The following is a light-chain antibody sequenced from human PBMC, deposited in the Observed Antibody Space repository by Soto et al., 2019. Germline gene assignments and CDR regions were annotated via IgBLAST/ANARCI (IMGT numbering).Light chain of an antibody. J-gene: IGKJ1*01. Sequence: EIVMTQSPATLSVSTGERATLSCWASQSVSGNLAWYQRKPGQAPRLLIYGAATRATGIPARFSGSGSGTKFTLTIISLHSENFAVYYCQQFNTCPGTFVKGSKV. V-gene: IGKV3-15*01. CDR2: GAA. CDR1: QSVSGN. CDR3: QQFNTCPGT.